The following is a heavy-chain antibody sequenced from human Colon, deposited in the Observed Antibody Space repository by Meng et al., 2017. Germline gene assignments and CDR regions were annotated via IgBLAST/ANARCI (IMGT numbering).Heavy chain of an antibody. CDR2: IYYSGST. V-gene: IGHV4-30-4*01. J-gene: IGHJ4*02. CDR1: GDSISGGDYF. CDR3: AGAPNWNYGGIDY. Sequence: QVQLQESGPGLVKPSQTLSLTRTVSGDSISGGDYFWSWIRQPPGKGLEWIGYIYYSGSTYYNPSLKSRVTISVDTSKNQFSLKLSSVTAADTAVYYCAGAPNWNYGGIDYWSQGTLVTVSS. D-gene: IGHD1-7*01.